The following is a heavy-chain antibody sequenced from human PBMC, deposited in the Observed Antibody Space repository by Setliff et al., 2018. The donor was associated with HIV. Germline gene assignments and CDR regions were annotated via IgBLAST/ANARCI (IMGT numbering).Heavy chain of an antibody. D-gene: IGHD6-19*01. CDR3: ARGKWLVQNFYSYYMDV. Sequence: PSETLSLTCTVSSGSISSYYWIWIRQPPGKGLEWIGHIFYSGSTNLNPSLKSRVTISVDTSKNQFSLKLSSVTAADTAVYYCARGKWLVQNFYSYYMDVWGKGTTVTVSS. CDR1: SGSISSYY. CDR2: IFYSGST. J-gene: IGHJ6*03. V-gene: IGHV4-59*01.